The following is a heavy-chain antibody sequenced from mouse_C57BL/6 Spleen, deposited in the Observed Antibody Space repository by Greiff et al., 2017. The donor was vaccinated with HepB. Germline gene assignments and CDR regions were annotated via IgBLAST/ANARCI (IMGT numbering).Heavy chain of an antibody. D-gene: IGHD1-1*01. CDR2: IYPRDGST. V-gene: IGHV1-78*01. J-gene: IGHJ3*01. CDR1: GYTFTDHT. Sequence: VQLQESDAELVKPGASVKISCKVSGYTFTDHTIHWMKQRPEQGLEWIGYIYPRDGSTKYNEKFKGKATLTADKSSSTAYMQLNSLTSEDSAVYFCARDDYGSSYPFAYWGQGTLVTVSA. CDR3: ARDDYGSSYPFAY.